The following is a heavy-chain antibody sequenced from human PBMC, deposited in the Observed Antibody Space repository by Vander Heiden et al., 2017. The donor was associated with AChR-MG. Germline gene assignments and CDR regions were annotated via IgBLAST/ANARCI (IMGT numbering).Heavy chain of an antibody. CDR1: GFIFSTYA. CDR2: ISDDGSNK. Sequence: QARPAESGGGVVQPGTSRSTSCPASGFIFSTYAMHWVRQATGKGLEWVAVISDDGSNKYYADSVKGRFTISRDYSKNTLYLQMNSLRAEDTAVYYCATSSTGYHYTGYFQHWGQGTLVTVSS. J-gene: IGHJ1*01. CDR3: ATSSTGYHYTGYFQH. D-gene: IGHD3-22*01. V-gene: IGHV3-30*03.